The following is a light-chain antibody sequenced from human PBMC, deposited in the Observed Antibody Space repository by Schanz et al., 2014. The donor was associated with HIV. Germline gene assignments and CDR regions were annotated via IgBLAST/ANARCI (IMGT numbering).Light chain of an antibody. CDR2: DNN. J-gene: IGLJ2*01. CDR1: SSNIGNHY. Sequence: QSVLTQPPLVSAAPGQKVTISCSGGSSNIGNHYVSWYQQLPGTAPKLLIYDNNKRPSGIPDRFSGSKSGTSASLAISGLQTEDEGDYYCQAYDSSLSGPVVFGGGTKLTVL. CDR3: QAYDSSLSGPVV. V-gene: IGLV1-51*01.